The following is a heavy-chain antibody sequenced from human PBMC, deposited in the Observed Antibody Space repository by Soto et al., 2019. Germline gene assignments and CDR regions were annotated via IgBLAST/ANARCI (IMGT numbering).Heavy chain of an antibody. J-gene: IGHJ6*02. CDR2: IIPIFGIA. CDR1: GGTFSRYS. CDR3: ARDLIEAPSYYYGMDV. V-gene: IGHV1-69*13. Sequence: GASVKVSCKASGGTFSRYSITWVRQAPGQGLEWIGRIIPIFGIASYAQKFQGRVTITADESTSTAYMELSSLRSEDTAVYYCARDLIEAPSYYYGMDVWGQGTTVTVS. D-gene: IGHD6-6*01.